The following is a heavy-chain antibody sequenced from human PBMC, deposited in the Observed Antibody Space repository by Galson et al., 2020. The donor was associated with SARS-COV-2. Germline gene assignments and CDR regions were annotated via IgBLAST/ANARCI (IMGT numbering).Heavy chain of an antibody. J-gene: IGHJ5*02. D-gene: IGHD2-2*01. Sequence: ETSETLSLTCTVSGGSISSSSYYWGWIRQPPGKWLEWIGSIYYSGSTYYNPSLKSRVTISVDTSKNQFSLKLSSVTAADTAVYYCATKDIVVVPAAVGSGTNWFDPWGQGTLVTVSS. CDR3: ATKDIVVVPAAVGSGTNWFDP. V-gene: IGHV4-39*01. CDR2: IYYSGST. CDR1: GGSISSSSYY.